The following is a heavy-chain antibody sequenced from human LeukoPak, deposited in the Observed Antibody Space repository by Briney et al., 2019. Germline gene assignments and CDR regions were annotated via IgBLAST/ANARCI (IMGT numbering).Heavy chain of an antibody. CDR3: ARRGDS. CDR2: IYTSGST. Sequence: SQTLSLTCTVSGGPVSSGTYYWSWIRQPAGKGLEWIGRIYTSGSTNYNPSLKSRVTISMDTSKNQFSLNLNSVTAADTAVYYCARRGDSWGQGTLVTVSS. CDR1: GGPVSSGTYY. J-gene: IGHJ5*02. V-gene: IGHV4-61*02. D-gene: IGHD3-10*01.